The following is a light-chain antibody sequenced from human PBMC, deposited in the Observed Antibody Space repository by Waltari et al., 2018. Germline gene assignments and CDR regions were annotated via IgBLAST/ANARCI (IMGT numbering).Light chain of an antibody. J-gene: IGKJ4*01. CDR2: DAS. CDR3: QQRSNWPPVT. V-gene: IGKV3-11*01. CDR1: QSVSSY. Sequence: EIVLTQSPATMSFSPGERATLSCRASQSVSSYLAWYQQKPGQAPRLLIYDASNRATGSPARFSGSGSGTDFTLTISSLEPEDFAVYYCQQRSNWPPVTFGGGTKVEIK.